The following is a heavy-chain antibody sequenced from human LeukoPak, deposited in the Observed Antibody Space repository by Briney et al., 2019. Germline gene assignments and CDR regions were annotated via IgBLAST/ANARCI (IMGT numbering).Heavy chain of an antibody. CDR1: GFTFSDYW. J-gene: IGHJ4*02. V-gene: IGHV3-23*01. Sequence: GGSLRLSCAASGFTFSDYWMSWVRQAPGKGLEWVSAIGGSGDSTYYADSVKGRFTISRDNSKNTLYLQMNSLRVEDTAVYYCAKDLLLWSGELSPSDYWGQGTLVTVSS. CDR3: AKDLLLWSGELSPSDY. D-gene: IGHD3-10*01. CDR2: IGGSGDST.